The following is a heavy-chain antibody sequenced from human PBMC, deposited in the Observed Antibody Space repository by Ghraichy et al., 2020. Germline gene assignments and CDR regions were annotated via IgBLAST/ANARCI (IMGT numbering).Heavy chain of an antibody. J-gene: IGHJ4*02. CDR2: IYYSGST. CDR1: GGSISSSSYY. CDR3: ARLDSGSYYGNFDY. V-gene: IGHV4-39*01. Sequence: SETLSLTCTVSGGSISSSSYYWGWIRQPPGKGLEWIGSIYYSGSTYYNPSLKSRVTISVDTSKNQFSLKLSSVTAADTAVYYCARLDSGSYYGNFDYWGQGTLVTVSS. D-gene: IGHD1-26*01.